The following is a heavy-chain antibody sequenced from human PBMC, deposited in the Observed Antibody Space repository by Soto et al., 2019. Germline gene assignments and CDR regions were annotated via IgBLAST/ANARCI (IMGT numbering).Heavy chain of an antibody. V-gene: IGHV3-48*02. Sequence: GGSLRLSCAASGFTFSRHSMNWVRQAPGKGLDWVSYISSTSSAIYYADSVKGRFTISRDNANNSLYLQMNSLRDEDTAVYYCARDAGYSGYDIDCWGQGTLVTVSS. CDR3: ARDAGYSGYDIDC. J-gene: IGHJ4*02. CDR2: ISSTSSAI. D-gene: IGHD5-12*01. CDR1: GFTFSRHS.